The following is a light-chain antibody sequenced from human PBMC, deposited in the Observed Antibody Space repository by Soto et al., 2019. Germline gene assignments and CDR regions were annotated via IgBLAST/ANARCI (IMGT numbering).Light chain of an antibody. CDR3: QQHSNWPLT. V-gene: IGKV3-11*01. Sequence: EIVLTQSPATLSLSPGERATLSCRASQTGRNNLAWYQQRPGQAPRLLIYDASSRATGIPARFSGSGSGTDFTLTISSLEPEDFPVYYCQQHSNWPLTFGGGTKVEIK. CDR2: DAS. J-gene: IGKJ4*01. CDR1: QTGRNN.